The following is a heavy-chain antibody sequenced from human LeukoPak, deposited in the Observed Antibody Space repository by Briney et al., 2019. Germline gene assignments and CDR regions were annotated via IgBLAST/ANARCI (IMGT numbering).Heavy chain of an antibody. V-gene: IGHV4-59*01. CDR3: ARDPGSYGYYFDY. D-gene: IGHD5-18*01. J-gene: IGHJ4*02. CDR2: IYYSGST. Sequence: PSETLSLTCTVSGGSISSYYWSWIRQPRGKGLEWIGYIYYSGSTNYNPSLKSRVTISVDTSKNQFSLKLSSVTAADTAVYYCARDPGSYGYYFDYWGQGTQVTVSS. CDR1: GGSISSYY.